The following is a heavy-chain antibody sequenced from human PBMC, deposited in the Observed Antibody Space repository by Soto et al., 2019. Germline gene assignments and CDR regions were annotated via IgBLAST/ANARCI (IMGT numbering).Heavy chain of an antibody. CDR2: ISAYNGNT. V-gene: IGHV1-18*01. CDR1: GYTFTSSV. J-gene: IGHJ6*02. CDR3: SRGDREWLDGMDV. D-gene: IGHD5-12*01. Sequence: AASVKVSCKASGYTFTSSVISWVRLAPGQGLEWMGWISAYNGNTNYAQKLQGRVTMTTDTSTSTAYMELRSLRSDDTAVYYCSRGDREWLDGMDVWGQGTTVTVSS.